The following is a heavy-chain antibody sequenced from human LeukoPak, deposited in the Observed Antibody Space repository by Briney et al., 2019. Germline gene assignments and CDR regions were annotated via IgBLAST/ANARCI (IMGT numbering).Heavy chain of an antibody. D-gene: IGHD3-22*01. CDR3: ARALSSGYDGSGYYYPYNWFDP. Sequence: SETLSLTCAVYGGSFSGYYWSWIRQPPGKGLEWIGEINHSGSTNYNPSLKSRVTISVDTSKNQFSLKLSSVTAADTAVYYCARALSSGYDGSGYYYPYNWFDPWGQGTLVTVSS. CDR2: INHSGST. V-gene: IGHV4-34*01. J-gene: IGHJ5*02. CDR1: GGSFSGYY.